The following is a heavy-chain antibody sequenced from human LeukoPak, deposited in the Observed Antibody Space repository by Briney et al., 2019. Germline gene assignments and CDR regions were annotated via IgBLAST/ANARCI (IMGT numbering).Heavy chain of an antibody. V-gene: IGHV3-23*01. Sequence: GGSLRLSCAASGFTLSSYAMSWVRQAPGKGLEWVSLISGNAGSTYYADSVKGRFTISRDNSKNTLYLQMNSLRAEDTAVCYCAKDGRSSTPGYWGQGTLVTVSS. D-gene: IGHD2-2*01. J-gene: IGHJ4*02. CDR1: GFTLSSYA. CDR3: AKDGRSSTPGY. CDR2: ISGNAGST.